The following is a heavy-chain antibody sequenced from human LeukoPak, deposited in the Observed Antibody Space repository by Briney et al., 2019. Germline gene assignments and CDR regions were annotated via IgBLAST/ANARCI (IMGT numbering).Heavy chain of an antibody. Sequence: GGSLRLSCAASGFTFSSYAMSWVRQAPGKGLEWVSAISGSGGSTYYADSVKGRFTISRDNSKNTLYLQMNSLRAEDTAVYYRAKDFYSSGYYLYFDYWGQGTLVTVSS. CDR1: GFTFSSYA. D-gene: IGHD3-22*01. V-gene: IGHV3-23*01. J-gene: IGHJ4*02. CDR3: AKDFYSSGYYLYFDY. CDR2: ISGSGGST.